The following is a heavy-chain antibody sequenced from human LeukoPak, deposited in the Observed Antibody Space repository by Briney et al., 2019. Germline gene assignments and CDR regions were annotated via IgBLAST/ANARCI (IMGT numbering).Heavy chain of an antibody. CDR2: IKQDGSEK. D-gene: IGHD6-13*01. CDR1: GFTFSSYW. Sequence: GGSLRLSCAASGFTFSSYWMSWVRQAPGKGLEWVANIKQDGSEKYYVDSVKGRFTISRDNAKNSLYLQMNSLRAEDTAVYYCISSRYSSSWRIFDYWGQGTLVTVSS. CDR3: ISSRYSSSWRIFDY. J-gene: IGHJ4*02. V-gene: IGHV3-7*01.